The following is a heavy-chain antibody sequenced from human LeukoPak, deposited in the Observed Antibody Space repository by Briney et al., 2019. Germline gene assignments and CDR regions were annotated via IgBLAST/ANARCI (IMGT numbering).Heavy chain of an antibody. Sequence: GGSLRLSCAASGFTFSSYGMHWVRQAPGKGLEWVAFVRYDGSNKYYADSVKGRFTISRDNSKNTLYLQMNSLRAEDTAVYYCAKEGQYCSSTSCYNPTNAFDIWGQGTMVTVSS. CDR3: AKEGQYCSSTSCYNPTNAFDI. D-gene: IGHD2-2*02. V-gene: IGHV3-30*02. CDR2: VRYDGSNK. J-gene: IGHJ3*02. CDR1: GFTFSSYG.